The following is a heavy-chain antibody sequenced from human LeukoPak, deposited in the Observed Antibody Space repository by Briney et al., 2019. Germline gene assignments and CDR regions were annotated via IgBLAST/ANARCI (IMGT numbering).Heavy chain of an antibody. J-gene: IGHJ4*02. Sequence: GGSLRLSCAASGFTFNYFWMHWVRQVPGKGPVWVSGINHDGTATYYADSVKGRFTISRDNAKNTVYLQMNGLRAEDTSVYFSATVSEYWGQGTLVTVSS. CDR1: GFTFNYFW. CDR3: ATVSEY. CDR2: INHDGTAT. V-gene: IGHV3-74*01.